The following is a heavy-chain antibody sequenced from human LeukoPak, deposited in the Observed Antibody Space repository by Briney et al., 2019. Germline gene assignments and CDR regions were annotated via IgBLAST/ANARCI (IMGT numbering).Heavy chain of an antibody. J-gene: IGHJ3*02. CDR3: ARAGDTAMAYRAAAFDI. Sequence: ASVKVSCKASGYTFTSYDINWVRQATGQGLEWMGWMNPNSGNTGYAQKFQGRVTMTRNTSISTAYMELSSLRSEDTAVYYCARAGDTAMAYRAAAFDIWGQGTMVTVSS. V-gene: IGHV1-8*01. D-gene: IGHD5-18*01. CDR2: MNPNSGNT. CDR1: GYTFTSYD.